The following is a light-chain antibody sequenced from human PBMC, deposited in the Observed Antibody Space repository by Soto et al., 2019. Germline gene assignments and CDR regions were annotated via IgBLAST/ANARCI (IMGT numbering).Light chain of an antibody. CDR2: DAS. J-gene: IGKJ4*01. V-gene: IGKV1-39*01. CDR3: QQSYDTLLS. Sequence: DIQMTQSPSSLSASVGDRVTITCQASQDITNYLHWFQQKPGKAPKLLIYDASNLETGVPSRFSGSGSGTDFSLTISSLQPEDFATYYCQQSYDTLLSFGGGTKVDIK. CDR1: QDITNY.